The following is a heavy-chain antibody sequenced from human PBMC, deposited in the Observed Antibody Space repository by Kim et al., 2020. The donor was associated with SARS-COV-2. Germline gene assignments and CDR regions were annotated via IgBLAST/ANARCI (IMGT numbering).Heavy chain of an antibody. J-gene: IGHJ2*01. CDR3: ARAGGYSSSWPLNWYFDL. Sequence: SETLSLTCTVSGGSISSYYWSWIRQPPGKGLEWIGYIYYSGSTNYNPSLKSRVTISVDTSKNQFSLKLSSVTAADTAVYYCARAGGYSSSWPLNWYFDLWGRGTLVTVSS. V-gene: IGHV4-59*13. CDR1: GGSISSYY. CDR2: IYYSGST. D-gene: IGHD6-13*01.